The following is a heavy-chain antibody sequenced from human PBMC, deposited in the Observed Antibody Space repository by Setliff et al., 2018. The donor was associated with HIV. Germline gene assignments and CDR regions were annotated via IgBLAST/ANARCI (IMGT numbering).Heavy chain of an antibody. Sequence: PSETLSLTCTVSGGSISSHYWSWIRQPPGKGLEWIGYIFYSGITYYNPSLKSRVTISVDTSKNQFSLRLSSVTAADTAIYYCARVPTSSWYVTTQRTKEYFHHWGQGTLVTVSS. D-gene: IGHD6-13*01. CDR2: IFYSGIT. CDR3: ARVPTSSWYVTTQRTKEYFHH. V-gene: IGHV4-59*11. J-gene: IGHJ1*01. CDR1: GGSISSHY.